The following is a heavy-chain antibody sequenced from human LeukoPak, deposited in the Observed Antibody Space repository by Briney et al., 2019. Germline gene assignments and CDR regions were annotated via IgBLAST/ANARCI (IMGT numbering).Heavy chain of an antibody. CDR3: ARDGDFYYFDY. CDR1: GGSISSSSYY. J-gene: IGHJ4*02. CDR2: IYYSGST. V-gene: IGHV4-39*02. Sequence: SETLSLTCTVSGGSISSSSYYWGWIRQPPGKGLEWIGSIYYSGSTYYNPSLKSRVTISVDTSKNQFSLKLSSVTAADTAVYYCARDGDFYYFDYWGQGTLVTVSS.